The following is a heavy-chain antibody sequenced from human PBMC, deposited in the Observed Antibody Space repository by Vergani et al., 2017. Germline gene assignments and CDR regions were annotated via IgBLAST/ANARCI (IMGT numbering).Heavy chain of an antibody. V-gene: IGHV7-4-1*02. CDR3: ARDTTMLWVHYYYGMDV. Sequence: QVQLVQSGSELKKPGASVKVSCKASGYTFTSYAMNWVRQAPGQGLEWMGWINTNTGNPTYAEGFTGRFVFSLDTSVSTADLQISSLKAEDTAVYYCARDTTMLWVHYYYGMDVWSQGTTVTVSS. CDR2: INTNTGNP. J-gene: IGHJ6*02. CDR1: GYTFTSYA. D-gene: IGHD5-24*01.